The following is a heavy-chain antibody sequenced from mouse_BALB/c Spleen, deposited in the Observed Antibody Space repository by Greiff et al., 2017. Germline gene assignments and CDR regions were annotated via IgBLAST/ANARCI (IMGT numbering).Heavy chain of an antibody. CDR2: IWRGGST. Sequence: QVQLKESGPSLVQPSQSLSITCTVSGFSLTSYGVHWVRQSPGKGLEWLGVIWRGGSTDYNAAFMSRLSITKDNSKSQVFFKMNSLQADDTAIYYCAKNSLYYDYETYFDYWGQGTTLTVSS. CDR1: GFSLTSYG. V-gene: IGHV2-5-1*01. D-gene: IGHD2-4*01. J-gene: IGHJ2*01. CDR3: AKNSLYYDYETYFDY.